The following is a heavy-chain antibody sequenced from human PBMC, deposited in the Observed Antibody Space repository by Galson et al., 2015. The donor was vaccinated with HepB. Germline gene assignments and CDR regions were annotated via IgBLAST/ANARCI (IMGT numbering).Heavy chain of an antibody. CDR3: AGPLRFLVPHDY. D-gene: IGHD3-3*01. CDR2: ISSSSNTI. J-gene: IGHJ4*02. CDR1: GLTFSDYS. V-gene: IGHV3-48*04. Sequence: SLRLSCAASGLTFSDYSMNWVRQAPGKGLEWVAYISSSSNTIYYADSVKGRFTISRDNAKKSLYMQMNTLRAEDTAVYYGAGPLRFLVPHDYWGQGTLVTVSS.